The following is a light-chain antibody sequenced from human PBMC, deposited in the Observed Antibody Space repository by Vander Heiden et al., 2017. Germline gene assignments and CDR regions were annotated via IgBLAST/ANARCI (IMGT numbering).Light chain of an antibody. Sequence: QSALAHPPPVPAAPGPKVTISCSGSSSNIGNNYVSWCQQLPATAANLLMYDNNKRPSWSADRFSGAKSGTTATLRITGLQNGEEDDYYCGRWDSSRSAWVFGGGTKLTVL. J-gene: IGLJ3*02. CDR2: DNN. CDR3: GRWDSSRSAWV. V-gene: IGLV1-51*01. CDR1: SSNIGNNY.